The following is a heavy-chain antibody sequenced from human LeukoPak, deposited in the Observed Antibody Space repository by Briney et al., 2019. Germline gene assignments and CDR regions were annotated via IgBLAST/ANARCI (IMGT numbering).Heavy chain of an antibody. J-gene: IGHJ4*02. CDR1: AFSFSTYD. CDR3: ARSFYGDYPY. D-gene: IGHD4-17*01. CDR2: IGTTGDT. V-gene: IGHV3-13*01. Sequence: PGGSRRLACAASAFSFSTYDMHCVRQVKGKGVGWVSSIGTTGDTHYAVSGKGRFTISRENAKYSLYLQMSSLSAGDTAVYYCARSFYGDYPYWGQGTLVTVSS.